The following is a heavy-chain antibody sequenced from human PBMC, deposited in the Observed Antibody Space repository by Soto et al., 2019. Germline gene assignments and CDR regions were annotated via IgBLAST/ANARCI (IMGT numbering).Heavy chain of an antibody. CDR3: AKDGYCSSTSCSGAAFDI. D-gene: IGHD2-2*01. V-gene: IGHV3-9*01. Sequence: GGSLRLSCAASGFTFDDYAMHWVRQAPGKGLEWVSGISWNSGSIGYADSVKGRFTISRDNAKNSLYLQMNSLRAEDTALYYCAKDGYCSSTSCSGAAFDIWGQGTMVTVSS. CDR1: GFTFDDYA. J-gene: IGHJ3*02. CDR2: ISWNSGSI.